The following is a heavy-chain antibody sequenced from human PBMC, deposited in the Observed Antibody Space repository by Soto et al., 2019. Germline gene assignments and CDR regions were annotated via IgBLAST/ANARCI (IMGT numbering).Heavy chain of an antibody. Sequence: QGQLVQSGVEVKKPGASVKVSCKASGYTFTDYGISWVRQAPGQGLEWMGWISAYNGNTNYAQNLQDRVTMTTDTTASTAYMELRSLRSNDTAVYYCARDRSTPDYWGQGTLIAVSS. D-gene: IGHD1-1*01. CDR3: ARDRSTPDY. V-gene: IGHV1-18*01. J-gene: IGHJ4*02. CDR1: GYTFTDYG. CDR2: ISAYNGNT.